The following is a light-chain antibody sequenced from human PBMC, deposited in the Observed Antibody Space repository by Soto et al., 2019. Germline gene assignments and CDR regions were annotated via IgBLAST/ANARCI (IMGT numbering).Light chain of an antibody. V-gene: IGKV3-20*01. CDR2: GAS. J-gene: IGKJ2*01. Sequence: EIVLTQSPGTLSLSPGERATLSCRASQSVSSSYLAWYQQKPGQAPRLLIYGASSRATGIPDRFSGSGSGIDFTLTISRLEPEDFAVSFCQHYGNSPPFTFGQGTKVEIK. CDR1: QSVSSSY. CDR3: QHYGNSPPFT.